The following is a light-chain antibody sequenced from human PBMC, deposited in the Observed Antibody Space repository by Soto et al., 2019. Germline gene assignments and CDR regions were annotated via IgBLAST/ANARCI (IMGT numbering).Light chain of an antibody. J-gene: IGKJ1*01. Sequence: EIVMTQSPATLSVSPGERATLSCRASQSVSSSLAWYQQKPGQAPRLLIYGASNRTTGIPDRFSGSGSGTDFTLTISRLEPEDFAVYYCQQYNNWPPMTFGQGTKVDIK. CDR3: QQYNNWPPMT. CDR1: QSVSSS. CDR2: GAS. V-gene: IGKV3-15*01.